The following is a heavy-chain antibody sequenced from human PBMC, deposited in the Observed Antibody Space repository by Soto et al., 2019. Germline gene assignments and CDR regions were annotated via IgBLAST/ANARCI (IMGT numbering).Heavy chain of an antibody. CDR2: IYFNGNT. CDR1: ADSFSKYY. CDR3: ASVTFGGVVLAH. V-gene: IGHV4-59*01. J-gene: IGHJ4*02. Sequence: LSLTCSVSADSFSKYYWTWIRQPPGEGLEWIGYIYFNGNTNYNPSLKGRVTISIDTSKKQFSLNLSSVTAADTAVYYCASVTFGGVVLAHWGQGTLVTVSS. D-gene: IGHD3-16*01.